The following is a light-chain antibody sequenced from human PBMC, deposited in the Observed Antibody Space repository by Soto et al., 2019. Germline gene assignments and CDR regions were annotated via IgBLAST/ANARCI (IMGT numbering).Light chain of an antibody. CDR3: QQYDSWPRT. CDR2: GAS. CDR1: ESVAGH. V-gene: IGKV3-15*01. Sequence: EILMTQSPATLSVSPGERATLSCRASESVAGHLAWYQQKPGQAPRLLIHGASIRATGIPVRFSGSGSGTEFTLTISSLQSEDFAVYYCQQYDSWPRTVGQGTKVDIK. J-gene: IGKJ1*01.